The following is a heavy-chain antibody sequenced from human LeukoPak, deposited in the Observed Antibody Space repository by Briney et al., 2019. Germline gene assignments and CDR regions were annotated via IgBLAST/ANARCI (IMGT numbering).Heavy chain of an antibody. CDR1: GFTFSSYA. V-gene: IGHV3-30*02. CDR2: IRYDGSNK. CDR3: ARSDPYYYYMDV. J-gene: IGHJ6*03. Sequence: TGGSLRLSCAASGFTFSSYAMSWVRQAPGKGLEWVAFIRYDGSNKYYADSVKGRFTISRDNSKNTLYLQMNSLRAEDTAVYYCARSDPYYYYMDVWGKGTTVTVSS.